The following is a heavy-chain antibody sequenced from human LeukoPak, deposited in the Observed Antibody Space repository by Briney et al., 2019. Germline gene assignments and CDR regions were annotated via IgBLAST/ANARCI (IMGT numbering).Heavy chain of an antibody. V-gene: IGHV4-59*01. J-gene: IGHJ3*02. CDR2: IYYSGST. CDR3: ARVGVASLADAFDI. D-gene: IGHD2-15*01. CDR1: GGSISSYY. Sequence: SETLSLTCTVSGGSISSYYWSWLRQPPGKGLAWIGYIYYSGSTNYNPSLKSRVTISVDTSKNQFSLKLSSVTAADTAVYYCARVGVASLADAFDIWGQGTMVTVSS.